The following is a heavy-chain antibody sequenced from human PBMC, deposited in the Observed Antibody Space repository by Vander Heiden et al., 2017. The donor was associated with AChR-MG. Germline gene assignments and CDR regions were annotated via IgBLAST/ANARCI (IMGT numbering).Heavy chain of an antibody. CDR3: ARGFSDRGGYYYFFDY. J-gene: IGHJ4*02. V-gene: IGHV4-34*01. D-gene: IGHD3-22*01. CDR2: INHSGRT. Sequence: QVKLKQWGAGLLKPSETLSLTCAVYGSFSGYYWAWLRQPPGRGLEWIGEINHSGRTNYKSSLKSRVSISVDTSQQQFSLNLRSVTAADTAVYYCARGFSDRGGYYYFFDYWGQGTLVTVSS. CDR1: GSFSGYY.